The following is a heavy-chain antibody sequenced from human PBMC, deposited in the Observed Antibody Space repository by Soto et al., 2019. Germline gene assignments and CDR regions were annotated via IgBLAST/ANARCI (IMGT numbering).Heavy chain of an antibody. CDR3: ARHWPQLPLNL. D-gene: IGHD2-2*01. J-gene: IGHJ4*02. V-gene: IGHV5-51*01. Sequence: GESLKISCKGSGYSFSSYWIGWVRQVPGKGLEWMVIIYPDDFDTRYSPSFQGQVTISADKSISTAYLQWNSLKASDTAIYYCARHWPQLPLNLWGQGTLVTVSS. CDR2: IYPDDFDT. CDR1: GYSFSSYW.